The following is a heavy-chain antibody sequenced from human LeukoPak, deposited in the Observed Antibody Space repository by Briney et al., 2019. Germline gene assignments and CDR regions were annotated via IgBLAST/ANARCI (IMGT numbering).Heavy chain of an antibody. J-gene: IGHJ3*02. V-gene: IGHV1-69*13. D-gene: IGHD2-21*02. CDR3: ARVAHCGGDCYSFLVRAFDI. CDR1: GGTFSSYA. Sequence: ASVKVSCKASGGTFSSYAISWVRQAPGQGLEWMGGIIPIFGTANYAQKFQGRVTITADESTSTAYMELSSLRSEDTAVYYCARVAHCGGDCYSFLVRAFDIWGQGTMVTVSS. CDR2: IIPIFGTA.